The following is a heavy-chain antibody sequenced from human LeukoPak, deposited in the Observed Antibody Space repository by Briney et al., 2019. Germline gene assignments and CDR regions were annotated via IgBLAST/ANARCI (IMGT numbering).Heavy chain of an antibody. CDR1: GYTFTSYD. CDR3: AREVRIAAAVTYGMDV. Sequence: ASVKVSCKASGYTFTSYDINWVRQATGQGLEWMGWMNPNSGNTGYAQKFQGRVTMTRNTSISTAYMELSSLRSEDTAVYYCAREVRIAAAVTYGMDVWGQGTTVTVSS. CDR2: MNPNSGNT. V-gene: IGHV1-8*01. J-gene: IGHJ6*02. D-gene: IGHD6-13*01.